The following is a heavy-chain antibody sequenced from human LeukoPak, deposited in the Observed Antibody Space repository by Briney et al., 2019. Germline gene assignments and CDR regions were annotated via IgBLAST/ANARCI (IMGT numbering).Heavy chain of an antibody. Sequence: SVKVSCKASGGTFSSYAISWVRQAPGQGLEWMGGIIPIFGTANYAQKFQGRVTITADESTSTVYMELSSLRSEDTAMYYCAREGEIGYDLSDYWGQGTLVTVSS. J-gene: IGHJ4*02. CDR3: AREGEIGYDLSDY. CDR2: IIPIFGTA. CDR1: GGTFSSYA. D-gene: IGHD5-12*01. V-gene: IGHV1-69*13.